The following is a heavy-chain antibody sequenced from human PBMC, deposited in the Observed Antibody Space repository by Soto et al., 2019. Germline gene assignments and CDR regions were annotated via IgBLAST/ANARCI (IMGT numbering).Heavy chain of an antibody. Sequence: QEQVVQSGPAMKEPGSSVKVSCRASGIMSSGYGFSWVRQAPGQGLEWVGMINPILDSTHYAKNLQGRVSLSVDKSRDTAYLEVTSLRLEDTAISFCATMTRARLDSWGRGTVVTVSS. CDR2: INPILDST. CDR1: GIMSSGYG. J-gene: IGHJ4*02. V-gene: IGHV1-69*09. CDR3: ATMTRARLDS.